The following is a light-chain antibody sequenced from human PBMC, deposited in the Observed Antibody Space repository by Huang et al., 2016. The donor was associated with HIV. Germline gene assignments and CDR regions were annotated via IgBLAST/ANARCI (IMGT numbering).Light chain of an antibody. V-gene: IGKV4-1*01. CDR3: QQYYSIPLT. Sequence: DIVMTQSPDSLAVSLGAWSTINCQSSQSVLYSSNNRNSLAWFQQKPGQPPKLVINWASTRESGVPDRFSGSGAGTDFSLTISSLQAEDVAVYYCQQYYSIPLTFGGGTKVEIK. CDR2: WAS. CDR1: QSVLYSSNNRNS. J-gene: IGKJ4*01.